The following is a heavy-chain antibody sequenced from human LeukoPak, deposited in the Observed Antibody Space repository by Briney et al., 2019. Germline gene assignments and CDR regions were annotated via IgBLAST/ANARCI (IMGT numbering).Heavy chain of an antibody. V-gene: IGHV3-30*02. D-gene: IGHD2-2*01. CDR1: DFTFSSYG. CDR2: IRYDGNNK. Sequence: GGSLRLSCATSDFTFSSYGMHWVRQAPGKGLEWVALIRYDGNNKYYADSVKGRLTISRDNSKKTLYLQMNSLRAEDTAVYYCAKEWGAFCISTSCPTYLDYWGQGTLVTVSS. J-gene: IGHJ4*02. CDR3: AKEWGAFCISTSCPTYLDY.